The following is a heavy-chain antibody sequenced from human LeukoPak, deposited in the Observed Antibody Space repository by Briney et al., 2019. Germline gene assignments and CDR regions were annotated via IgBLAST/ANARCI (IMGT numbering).Heavy chain of an antibody. Sequence: SETLSLTCAVYGGSFSGYYWSWIRQPPGKGLEWIGEINHSGSTNYNPSLKSRVTISVDTSKNQFSLKLSSVTAADTAVYYCARIIVVVTAMPSDYYYYMDVWGKGTTVTISS. CDR3: ARIIVVVTAMPSDYYYYMDV. CDR1: GGSFSGYY. J-gene: IGHJ6*03. D-gene: IGHD2-21*02. CDR2: INHSGST. V-gene: IGHV4-34*01.